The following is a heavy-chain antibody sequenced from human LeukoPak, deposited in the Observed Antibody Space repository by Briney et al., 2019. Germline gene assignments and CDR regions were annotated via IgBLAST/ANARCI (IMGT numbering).Heavy chain of an antibody. D-gene: IGHD5-12*01. CDR2: ISSSSSYI. J-gene: IGHJ4*02. CDR1: GFTFSSYA. V-gene: IGHV3-21*01. CDR3: ARDVDSDY. Sequence: GGSLRLSCAASGFTFSSYAMSWVRQAPGKGLEWVSSISSSSSYIYYADSVKGRFTISRDNAKDSLYLQMNSLRAEDTAVYYCARDVDSDYWGQGTLVTVSS.